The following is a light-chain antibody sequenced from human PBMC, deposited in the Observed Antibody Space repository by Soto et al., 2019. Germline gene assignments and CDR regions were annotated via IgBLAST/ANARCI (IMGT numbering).Light chain of an antibody. CDR2: GAS. CDR1: QNINSN. J-gene: IGKJ1*01. Sequence: EIVMTQSPATLSVSPGERATLSCRASQNINSNLAWYHQKPGQAPRLLIYGASIRATGIPARFSGSGSGTEFTLTISSLQSEDFAIYYCQQYNNWPRTFGQGTKVEIK. V-gene: IGKV3-15*01. CDR3: QQYNNWPRT.